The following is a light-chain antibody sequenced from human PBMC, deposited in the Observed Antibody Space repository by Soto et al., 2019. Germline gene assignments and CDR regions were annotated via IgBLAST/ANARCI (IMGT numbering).Light chain of an antibody. V-gene: IGKV1-9*01. J-gene: IGKJ4*01. CDR3: QQRNSYPLA. Sequence: DIQLTQSPSFLSASVGDRVTITCRSSQGLGSYLAWYQQKPGKAPKLLIYHASTLQSGVPSKLSGSGSGTEFTLTISSLQHEDFATYSCQQRNSYPLAFGGGTQVEIK. CDR2: HAS. CDR1: QGLGSY.